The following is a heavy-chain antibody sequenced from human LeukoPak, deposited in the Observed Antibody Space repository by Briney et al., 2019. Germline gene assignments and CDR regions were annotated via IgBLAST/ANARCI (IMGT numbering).Heavy chain of an antibody. CDR3: ARDPPWSRSWYGLEDY. CDR2: IYYSGST. CDR1: GGSISSSSYY. J-gene: IGHJ4*02. D-gene: IGHD6-13*01. Sequence: SETLSLACTVSGGSISSSSYYWGWIRQPPGKGLEWIGSIYYSGSTYYNPSLKSRVTISVDTSKNQFSLKLSSVTAADTAVYYCARDPPWSRSWYGLEDYWGQGTLVTVSS. V-gene: IGHV4-39*02.